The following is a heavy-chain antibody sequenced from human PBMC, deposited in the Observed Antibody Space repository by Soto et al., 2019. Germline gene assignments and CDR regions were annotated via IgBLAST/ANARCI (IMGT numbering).Heavy chain of an antibody. J-gene: IGHJ4*02. CDR1: GFTFSSYA. Sequence: GGSLRLSCAASGFTFSSYAMSWVRQAPGKGLEWVSAISGSGGSTYYADSVKGRFTISRDNSKNTLYLQMNSLRAEDTAVYYCAKDSDYDILTGYPWCYFDYWGQGTLVTVSS. CDR3: AKDSDYDILTGYPWCYFDY. CDR2: ISGSGGST. V-gene: IGHV3-23*01. D-gene: IGHD3-9*01.